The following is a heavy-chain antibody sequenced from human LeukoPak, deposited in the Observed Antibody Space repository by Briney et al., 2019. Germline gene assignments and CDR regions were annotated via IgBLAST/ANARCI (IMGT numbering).Heavy chain of an antibody. V-gene: IGHV4-31*03. CDR3: AREAAAGENIIDY. Sequence: SQTLSLTCTVSGGSISSGGYYWSWIRQHPGKGLEWIGYIYYSGSTYYNPSLKSRVTISVDTSKNQFSLKLSSVTAADTAVYYCAREAAAGENIIDYWGQGTLVTVSS. J-gene: IGHJ4*02. D-gene: IGHD6-13*01. CDR2: IYYSGST. CDR1: GGSISSGGYY.